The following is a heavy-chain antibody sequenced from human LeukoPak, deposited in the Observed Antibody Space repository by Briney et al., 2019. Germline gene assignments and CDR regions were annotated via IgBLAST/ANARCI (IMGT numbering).Heavy chain of an antibody. CDR2: IYYSGST. V-gene: IGHV4-39*07. Sequence: SETLSLTCTVSGGSISSSSYYWGWIRQPPGKGLEWIGSIYYSGSTYYNPSLKSRVTISVDTSKNQFSLKLSSVTAADTAVYYCARDTYYYGSGSHNWFDPWGQGTLVTVSS. CDR3: ARDTYYYGSGSHNWFDP. CDR1: GGSISSSSYY. J-gene: IGHJ5*02. D-gene: IGHD3-10*01.